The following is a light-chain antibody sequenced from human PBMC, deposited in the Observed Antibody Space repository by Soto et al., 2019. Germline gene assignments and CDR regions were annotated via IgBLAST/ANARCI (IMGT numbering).Light chain of an antibody. CDR1: SGSIASNY. CDR2: EDN. J-gene: IGLJ2*01. CDR3: KSYDSSTQGV. Sequence: NFMLTQPHSVSESPGKTVTISCTRSSGSIASNYVQWYQQRPGIAPNTMIYEDNQRPSGVPDRCSGSIDSSSTSASLTISGLKAEDESDYYVKSYDSSTQGVFGGGTKLTVL. V-gene: IGLV6-57*04.